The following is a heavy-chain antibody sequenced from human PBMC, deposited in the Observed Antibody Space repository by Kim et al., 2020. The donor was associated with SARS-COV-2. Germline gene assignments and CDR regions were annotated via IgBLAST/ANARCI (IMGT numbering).Heavy chain of an antibody. V-gene: IGHV4-34*01. J-gene: IGHJ4*02. CDR3: ARGPGYYDSSGYYVEY. CDR1: GGSFSGYY. D-gene: IGHD3-22*01. CDR2: INHSGST. Sequence: SETLSLTCAVYGGSFSGYYWSWIRQPPGKGLEWIGEINHSGSTNYNPSLKSRVTISVDTSKNQFSLKLSSVTAADTAVYYCARGPGYYDSSGYYVEYWGQGTLVTVSS.